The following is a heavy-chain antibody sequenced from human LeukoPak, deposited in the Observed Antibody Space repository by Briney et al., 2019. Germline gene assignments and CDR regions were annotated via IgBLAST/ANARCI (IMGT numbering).Heavy chain of an antibody. J-gene: IGHJ6*03. V-gene: IGHV3-11*04. D-gene: IGHD2-15*01. CDR1: GFTFSDYY. CDR3: ARGGRQENCSGGSCNVLYYYYYMDV. CDR2: ISSSGSTI. Sequence: PGGPLRLSCAASGFTFSDYYMSWIRQAPGKGLEWVSYISSSGSTIYYADSVKGRFTISRDNAKNSLYLQMNSLRAEDTAVYYCARGGRQENCSGGSCNVLYYYYYMDVWGKGTTVTISS.